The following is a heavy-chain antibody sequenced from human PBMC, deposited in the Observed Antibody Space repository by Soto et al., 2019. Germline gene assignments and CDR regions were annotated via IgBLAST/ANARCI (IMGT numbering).Heavy chain of an antibody. CDR3: ARYRGYRGYADYYYYMDV. CDR1: GGSIRSYY. Sequence: QVQLQESGPGLVKPSETLSLTCIVSGGSIRSYYWSWIRQPPGKGLEWIGYIYYSGSTNYNPSLKSRVTIAVDTSKNQFSLKLRSVTAADTAVYYCARYRGYRGYADYYYYMDVWGKGTTVTVSS. D-gene: IGHD5-12*01. J-gene: IGHJ6*03. CDR2: IYYSGST. V-gene: IGHV4-59*08.